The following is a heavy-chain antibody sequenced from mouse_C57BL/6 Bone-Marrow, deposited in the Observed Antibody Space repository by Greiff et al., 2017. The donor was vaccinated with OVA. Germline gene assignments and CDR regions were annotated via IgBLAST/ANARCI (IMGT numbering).Heavy chain of an antibody. CDR2: ISDGGSYT. V-gene: IGHV5-4*01. J-gene: IGHJ2*01. CDR1: GFTFSSYA. CDR3: ARATTVPYYFDY. Sequence: EVHLVESGGGLVKPGGSLKLSCAASGFTFSSYAMSWVRQTPEKRLEWVATISDGGSYTYYPDNVKGRFTIFRDNAKNNLYLQMSHLKSEDTAMYYCARATTVPYYFDYWGQGTTLTVSS. D-gene: IGHD1-1*01.